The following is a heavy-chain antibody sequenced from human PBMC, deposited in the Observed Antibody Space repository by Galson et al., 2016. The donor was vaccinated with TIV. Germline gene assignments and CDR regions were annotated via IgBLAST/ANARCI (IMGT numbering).Heavy chain of an antibody. D-gene: IGHD3-22*01. CDR1: GFTFSIFA. J-gene: IGHJ6*02. V-gene: IGHV3-23*01. CDR3: TKVPSSGFSYYYGLAV. CDR2: ISGGGGST. Sequence: SLRLSCAASGFTFSIFAMTWVHQAPGMGLEWVSAISGGGGSTYYADSVKGRFTISRDNSKNTLFLQMNSLRAEDTAVYYCTKVPSSGFSYYYGLAVWGQGTTVTVSS.